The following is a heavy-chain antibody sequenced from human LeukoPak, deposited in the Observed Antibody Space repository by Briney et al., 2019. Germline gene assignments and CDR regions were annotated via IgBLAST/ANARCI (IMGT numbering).Heavy chain of an antibody. D-gene: IGHD2-15*01. V-gene: IGHV1-2*02. CDR3: ARDRCSGGSCYGHDAFDI. CDR1: GYTFTGYY. J-gene: IGHJ3*02. CDR2: INPNSGGT. Sequence: ASVKLSCKASGYTFTGYYMAWVRQAPGQGLEWMGWINPNSGGTNYAQKFQGRVTMTRDTSISTAYMELSRLRSDDTAVYYCARDRCSGGSCYGHDAFDIWGQGTMVTVSS.